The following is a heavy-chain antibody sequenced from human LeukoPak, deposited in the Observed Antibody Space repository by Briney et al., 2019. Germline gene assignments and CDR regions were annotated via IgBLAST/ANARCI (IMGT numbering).Heavy chain of an antibody. CDR1: GGSISTTNW. J-gene: IGHJ4*02. Sequence: SGTLSLTCAVSGGSISTTNWWNWVRQPPGKGLEWIGYIYHSGSTCYNPSLKSRVTISVDRSKNQFSLKLSSVTAADTAVYYCTTVRSLWGQGTLVTVSS. V-gene: IGHV4-4*02. CDR2: IYHSGST. CDR3: TTVRSL.